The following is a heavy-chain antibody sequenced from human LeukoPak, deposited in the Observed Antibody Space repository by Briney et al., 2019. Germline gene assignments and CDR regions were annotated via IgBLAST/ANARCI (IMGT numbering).Heavy chain of an antibody. V-gene: IGHV3-30-3*01. CDR2: ISYDGSNK. CDR1: GFTFSSYA. CDR3: AREPTVTTFDY. Sequence: GRSLRLSCAASGFTFSSYAMHWVRQAAGKGLEWVAVISYDGSNKYYADSVKGRFTISRDNSKNTLYLQMNSLRAEDTAVYYCAREPTVTTFDYWGQGTLVTVSS. D-gene: IGHD4-11*01. J-gene: IGHJ4*02.